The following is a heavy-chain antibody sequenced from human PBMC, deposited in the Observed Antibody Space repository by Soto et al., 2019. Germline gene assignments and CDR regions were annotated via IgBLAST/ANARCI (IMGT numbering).Heavy chain of an antibody. CDR2: IIPIFGTA. J-gene: IGHJ5*02. V-gene: IGHV1-69*13. CDR3: ARDVIAPPNYFDP. D-gene: IGHD4-4*01. CDR1: GGTFSSYA. Sequence: SVKVSCKASGGTFSSYAISWVRQAPGQGLEWMGGIIPIFGTANYAQKFQGRVTTTADESTSTAYMELSSLRSEDTAVYYCARDVIAPPNYFDPWGQGTLVTVSS.